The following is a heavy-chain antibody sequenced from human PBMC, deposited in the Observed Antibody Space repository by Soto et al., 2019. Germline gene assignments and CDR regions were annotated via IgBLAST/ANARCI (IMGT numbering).Heavy chain of an antibody. J-gene: IGHJ4*02. V-gene: IGHV3-23*01. D-gene: IGHD3-10*01. CDR1: GLTFSTYA. Sequence: EVHLLESGGDLVQPGGSLRLSCTASGLTFSTYAMSWVRQAPGKGLEWVSAIGGSGTGGRTYYADSVRGRFTISRDTSRNTLYLQMNSLRAEDTAIYYCAKVIGTGIYRGYVDYWGQGTLVAVSS. CDR3: AKVIGTGIYRGYVDY. CDR2: IGGSGTGGRT.